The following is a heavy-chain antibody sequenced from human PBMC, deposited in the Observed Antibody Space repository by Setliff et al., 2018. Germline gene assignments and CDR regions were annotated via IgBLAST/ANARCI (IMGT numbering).Heavy chain of an antibody. J-gene: IGHJ4*02. CDR3: VTSTVIIYYFDF. CDR1: GFTFNNYS. V-gene: IGHV3-21*04. CDR2: ISLSSSYI. Sequence: GGSLRLSCAVSGFTFNNYSVNWVRLAPGKGLEWVSSISLSSSYIFYADSVKGRFTISRDNAKNSLYLEMSSLRADDTALYYCVTSTVIIYYFDFWGQGTPVTVSS. D-gene: IGHD3-10*01.